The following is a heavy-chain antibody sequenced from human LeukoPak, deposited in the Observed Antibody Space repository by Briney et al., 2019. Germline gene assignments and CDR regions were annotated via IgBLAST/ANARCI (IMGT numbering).Heavy chain of an antibody. CDR2: IYYSGST. V-gene: IGHV4-59*12. Sequence: PLETLFLTCTVSGGSISSYYWSWIRQPPGKELERLGYIYYSGSTNYNPSLKSRVTISVDTSKNQFSLKLSSVTAADTAVYYCARRASQYSEATYYFDYWGQGTLVTVSS. CDR1: GGSISSYY. D-gene: IGHD5-18*01. J-gene: IGHJ4*02. CDR3: ARRASQYSEATYYFDY.